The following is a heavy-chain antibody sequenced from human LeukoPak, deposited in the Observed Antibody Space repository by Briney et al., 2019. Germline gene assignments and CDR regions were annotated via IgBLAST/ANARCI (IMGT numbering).Heavy chain of an antibody. D-gene: IGHD3-16*01. CDR2: IYPGDSDT. CDR3: ARLGGFYFDY. J-gene: IGHJ4*02. Sequence: GESLKISCKGSGYTFTSYWIAWVRQMPGKGLEWMGIIYPGDSDTRYSPSFQGQVTISADKSINSAYLQWSSLKASDTAIYYCARLGGFYFDYWGQGALVTVSS. V-gene: IGHV5-51*01. CDR1: GYTFTSYW.